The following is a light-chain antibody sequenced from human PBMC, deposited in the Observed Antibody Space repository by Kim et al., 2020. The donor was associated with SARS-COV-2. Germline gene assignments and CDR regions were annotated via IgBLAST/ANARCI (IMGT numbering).Light chain of an antibody. Sequence: GERATLSCRASQSVRSGYLAWYQQKPGQAPRLLMYGVSSRATGIPDRFSGRGSATGTDFTLTISRLEPEDFAVYYCQHYGDSPRTFGQGTKVDIK. J-gene: IGKJ1*01. CDR2: GVS. CDR1: QSVRSGY. CDR3: QHYGDSPRT. V-gene: IGKV3-20*01.